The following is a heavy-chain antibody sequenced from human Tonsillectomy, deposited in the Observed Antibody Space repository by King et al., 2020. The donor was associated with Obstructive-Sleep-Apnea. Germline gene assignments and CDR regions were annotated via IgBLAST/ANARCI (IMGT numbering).Heavy chain of an antibody. V-gene: IGHV3-7*01. CDR2: IKQDGSVK. J-gene: IGHJ3*02. D-gene: IGHD6-13*01. CDR1: GFTFSSYW. Sequence: VQLVESGGGLVQPGGSLRLSCAASGFTFSSYWMSWVRQAPGKGLEWVANIKQDGSVKYYVDSVKGRFTISRDNAKNSLYLQMNSLRAEDTAVYYCARDGTYSSSWNAFDIWGQGTMVTVSS. CDR3: ARDGTYSSSWNAFDI.